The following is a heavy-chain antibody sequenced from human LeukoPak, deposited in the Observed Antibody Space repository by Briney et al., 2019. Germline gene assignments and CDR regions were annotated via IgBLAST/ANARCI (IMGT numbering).Heavy chain of an antibody. D-gene: IGHD3-10*01. CDR1: GGSISSSSYY. CDR2: IYHSGST. CDR3: ARDPKRGVDAFDI. V-gene: IGHV4-61*01. J-gene: IGHJ3*02. Sequence: PSETLSLTCTVSGGSISSSSYYWGWIRQPPGKGLEWIGYIYHSGSTNYNPSLKSRVTISVDTSKNQFSLKLSSVTAADTAVYYCARDPKRGVDAFDIWGQGTMVTVSS.